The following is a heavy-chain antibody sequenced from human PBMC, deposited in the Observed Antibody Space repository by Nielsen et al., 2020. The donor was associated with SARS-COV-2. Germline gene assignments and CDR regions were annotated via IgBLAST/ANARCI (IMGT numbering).Heavy chain of an antibody. CDR3: AKPASSFDAFDI. V-gene: IGHV3-9*01. D-gene: IGHD2-2*01. CDR1: GFTFDDYA. CDR2: ISWNSDSI. J-gene: IGHJ3*02. Sequence: GGSLRLSCAASGFTFDDYAMHWVRQAPGKGLEWVSGISWNSDSIGYADSVKGRFTISRDNAKNSLYLQMNSLRAEDTALYYCAKPASSFDAFDIWGQGTMVTVSS.